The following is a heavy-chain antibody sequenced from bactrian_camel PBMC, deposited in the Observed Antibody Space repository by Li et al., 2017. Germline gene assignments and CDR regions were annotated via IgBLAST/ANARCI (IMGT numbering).Heavy chain of an antibody. CDR1: GYGYSSYC. J-gene: IGHJ4*01. Sequence: VQLVESGGGSVQAGGSLKLSCAASGYGYSSYCIAWFRQAPGKEREGVAAHSTGSDSTWYADSLKGRFTASRDNAKNTLYLQMNSLKTEDTAIYYCAAYCSGGYCLLYWGQGTQVTVS. D-gene: IGHD2*01. CDR2: HSTGSDST. V-gene: IGHV3S1*01. CDR3: AAYCSGGYCLLY.